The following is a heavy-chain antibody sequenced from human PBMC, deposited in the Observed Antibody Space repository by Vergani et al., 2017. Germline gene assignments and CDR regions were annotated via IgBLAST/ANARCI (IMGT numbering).Heavy chain of an antibody. Sequence: EVQLLESGGGLVQPGGSLRLSCAASGFTFSSYAMSWVRQAPGKGLEWVSAISGSGGSTYYADSVKGRFTISRDNTKNTLYLQMNSLRAEDTAVYYYANISYTDRGAKLVVAATRWFDPWGQGTLVTVSS. CDR3: ANISYTDRGAKLVVAATRWFDP. CDR2: ISGSGGST. CDR1: GFTFSSYA. J-gene: IGHJ5*02. V-gene: IGHV3-23*01. D-gene: IGHD2-15*01.